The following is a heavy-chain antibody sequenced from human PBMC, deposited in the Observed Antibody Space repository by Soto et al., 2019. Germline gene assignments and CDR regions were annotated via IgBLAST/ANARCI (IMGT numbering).Heavy chain of an antibody. Sequence: QVQLVESGGGVVQPGRSLRLSCAASGFTFSSYGMHWVRQAPGKGLEWVAVIWYDGSNKYYADSVKGRFTISRDNSKNTRYLQMSSVRAEDTAVYYCARGDCSSTSCYEFRYWGQGTLVTVSS. CDR1: GFTFSSYG. CDR2: IWYDGSNK. D-gene: IGHD2-2*01. J-gene: IGHJ4*02. V-gene: IGHV3-33*01. CDR3: ARGDCSSTSCYEFRY.